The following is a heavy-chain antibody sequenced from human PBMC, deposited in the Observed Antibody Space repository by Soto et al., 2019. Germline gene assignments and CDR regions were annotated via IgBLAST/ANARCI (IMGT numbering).Heavy chain of an antibody. V-gene: IGHV5-51*01. Sequence: GESLKISCEGSGYSFTSYWIGWVRQMPGKGLEWMGIIYPGDSDTRYSPSFQGQVTISADKSISTAYLQWSSLKASDTAMYYCXRDKIVGVVINLTDYYHGMDVWGQGTTVTVSS. J-gene: IGHJ6*02. CDR3: XRDKIVGVVINLTDYYHGMDV. D-gene: IGHD3-3*01. CDR2: IYPGDSDT. CDR1: GYSFTSYW.